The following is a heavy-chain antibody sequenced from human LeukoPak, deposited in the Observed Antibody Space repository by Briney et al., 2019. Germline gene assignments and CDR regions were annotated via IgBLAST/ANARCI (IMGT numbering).Heavy chain of an antibody. CDR3: ARASGVLKRVLDY. Sequence: GASVKVSCKASGYTFTGYYMHWVRQAPGQGLEWMGWINPNSGGTNYAQKFQGRVTVTRDTSISTAYMELSRLRSDDTAVYYCARASGVLKRVLDYWGQGTLVTVSS. J-gene: IGHJ4*02. CDR1: GYTFTGYY. CDR2: INPNSGGT. V-gene: IGHV1-2*02. D-gene: IGHD7-27*01.